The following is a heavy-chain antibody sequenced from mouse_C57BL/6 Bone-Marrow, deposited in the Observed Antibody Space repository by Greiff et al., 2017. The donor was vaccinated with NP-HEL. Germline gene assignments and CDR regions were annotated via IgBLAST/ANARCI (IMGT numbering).Heavy chain of an antibody. V-gene: IGHV1-64*01. Sequence: QVQLQQPGAELVKPGASVKLSCKASGYTFTSYWMHWVKQRPGQGLEWIGMIHPNSGSTNYNEKFKSKATLTVDKSSSTAYMQCSSLTSEDSAVYYCARDYYGSSYPPWCAYWGQGTLVTVSA. D-gene: IGHD1-1*01. CDR2: IHPNSGST. J-gene: IGHJ3*01. CDR1: GYTFTSYW. CDR3: ARDYYGSSYPPWCAY.